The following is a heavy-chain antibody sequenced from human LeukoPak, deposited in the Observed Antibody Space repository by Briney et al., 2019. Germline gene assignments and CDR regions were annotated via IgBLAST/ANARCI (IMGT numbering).Heavy chain of an antibody. Sequence: GGSLRLSCAASGFTFSTYAMHWVRQAPGKGLEWVAVISVDGSNKYYADSLKGRFTISRDNSKNTLYLQMNSLRAEDTAVYYCARSSGPTYDAFDIWGQGTMVTVSS. CDR1: GFTFSTYA. J-gene: IGHJ3*02. CDR2: ISVDGSNK. D-gene: IGHD3-22*01. V-gene: IGHV3-30*04. CDR3: ARSSGPTYDAFDI.